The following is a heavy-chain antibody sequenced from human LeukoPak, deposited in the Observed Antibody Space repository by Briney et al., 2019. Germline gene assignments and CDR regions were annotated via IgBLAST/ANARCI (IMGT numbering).Heavy chain of an antibody. CDR3: ARSLKMTYSWLDP. Sequence: SETLSLTCTVSDGSISNYYWNWIRQPAGKGLEWIGRIYTSGTTNYNPSLKTRVTISLDKSKNQFPLKLSSVTAADTAVYYCARSLKMTYSWLDPWGQGAQVTVSS. J-gene: IGHJ5*02. V-gene: IGHV4-4*07. CDR1: DGSISNYY. CDR2: IYTSGTT. D-gene: IGHD4-11*01.